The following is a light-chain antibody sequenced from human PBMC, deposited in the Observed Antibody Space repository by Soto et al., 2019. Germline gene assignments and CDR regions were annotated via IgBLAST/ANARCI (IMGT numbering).Light chain of an antibody. CDR1: QSISSY. V-gene: IGKV1-39*01. J-gene: IGKJ5*01. CDR2: AAS. Sequence: HMTQSPSTLSASVGDRVTITCRASQSISSYLNWYQQKPGKAPKLLIYAASSLQSGVPSRFSGSASGTDFTLTISSLQPEDFATYYCQQSYSTLFGQGTRLEIK. CDR3: QQSYSTL.